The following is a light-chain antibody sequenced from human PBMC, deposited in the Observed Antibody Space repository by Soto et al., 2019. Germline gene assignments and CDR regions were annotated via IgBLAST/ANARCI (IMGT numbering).Light chain of an antibody. CDR2: TLS. CDR1: QSLLDSHDGNTY. CDR3: MQRRELPYT. J-gene: IGKJ2*01. Sequence: DIVMTQPLLSLPVTPGEPAAISCRSSQSLLDSHDGNTYLDWYLQKPGQSPQLLIYTLSYRASHVPDRFAGSGSGTDFTLKISRVEADDVGVYYCMQRRELPYTFGQGTKLEIK. V-gene: IGKV2-40*01.